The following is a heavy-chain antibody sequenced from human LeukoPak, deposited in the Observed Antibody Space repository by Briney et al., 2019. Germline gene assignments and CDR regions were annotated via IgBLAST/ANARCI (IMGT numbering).Heavy chain of an antibody. Sequence: SGGSLRLSCAASGFTFSSYAMSWVRQAPGKGLEWVSAISGSGGSTYYADSVKGRFTISRDNSKNTLYLQMNSMRAEDTAVYYCAKDPYYYDSSGYRYFDYWGQGTLVTVSS. J-gene: IGHJ4*02. CDR1: GFTFSSYA. CDR3: AKDPYYYDSSGYRYFDY. V-gene: IGHV3-23*01. D-gene: IGHD3-22*01. CDR2: ISGSGGST.